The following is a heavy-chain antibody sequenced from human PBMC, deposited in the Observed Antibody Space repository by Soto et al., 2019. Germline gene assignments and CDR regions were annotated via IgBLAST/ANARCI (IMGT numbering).Heavy chain of an antibody. Sequence: GGSLRLSCAASGFPSSTYALDWVRQAPGKGPEWVSTISESGHHTHYADSVKGRFTISRDKSKNTLSLQMNSLRVDDTAIYYCTKSDGCGGGACYTGTYYYFDVWGRGTLVTVSS. D-gene: IGHD3-16*02. J-gene: IGHJ2*01. V-gene: IGHV3-23*01. CDR1: GFPSSTYA. CDR3: TKSDGCGGGACYTGTYYYFDV. CDR2: ISESGHHT.